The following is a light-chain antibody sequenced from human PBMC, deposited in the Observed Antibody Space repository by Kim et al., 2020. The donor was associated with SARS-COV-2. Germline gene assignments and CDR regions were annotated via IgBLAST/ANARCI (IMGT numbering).Light chain of an antibody. Sequence: SASVGDRVTITFRASQVIGDDLAWFQQKPGKAPKRLIYGISILQSGVPARFSGSGSGTEFTLTISSLQPEDFATYFCLQHNTYPYTFGRWTKLEI. CDR3: LQHNTYPYT. J-gene: IGKJ2*01. CDR1: QVIGDD. V-gene: IGKV1-17*01. CDR2: GIS.